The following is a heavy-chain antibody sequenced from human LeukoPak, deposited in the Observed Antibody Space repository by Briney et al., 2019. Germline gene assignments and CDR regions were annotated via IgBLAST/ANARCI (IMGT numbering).Heavy chain of an antibody. CDR1: GFTFSNYA. D-gene: IGHD5-18*01. CDR3: AKDQWEDTAMVTSDY. Sequence: GGSLRLSCAASGFTFSNYAMHWVRQAPGKGLEWVAVISFDGNNKYYADSVRGRFIISRDNSKNTLYLQMNSLRPEDTAVYYCAKDQWEDTAMVTSDYWGQGTLVTVSS. V-gene: IGHV3-30-3*01. J-gene: IGHJ4*02. CDR2: ISFDGNNK.